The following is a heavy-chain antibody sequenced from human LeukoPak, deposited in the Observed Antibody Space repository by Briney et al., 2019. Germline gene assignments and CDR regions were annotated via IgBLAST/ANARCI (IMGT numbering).Heavy chain of an antibody. J-gene: IGHJ4*02. Sequence: GASVKVSCKASGYTFTGYYMHWVRQAPGQGLEWMGWINPNSGGTNYAQKFQGRVTMTRDTSISTAYMELSRLRSDDTAVYYCARDRTKYRRSTSCPLDYWGQGTLVTVSS. V-gene: IGHV1-2*02. D-gene: IGHD2-2*01. CDR3: ARDRTKYRRSTSCPLDY. CDR1: GYTFTGYY. CDR2: INPNSGGT.